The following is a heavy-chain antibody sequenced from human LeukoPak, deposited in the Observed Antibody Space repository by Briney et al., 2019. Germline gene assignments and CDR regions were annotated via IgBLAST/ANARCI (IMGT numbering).Heavy chain of an antibody. Sequence: PGGSLRLSCAASGFTFSYYGMHWVRQAPGKGLEWVALISYDGTNKYYADSVMGRFTISRDNSKNTLYLQMNSLRVEDTAVYYCAKGRSGLQFDLDYWGQGTLVTVSS. CDR2: ISYDGTNK. J-gene: IGHJ4*02. D-gene: IGHD3-10*01. CDR1: GFTFSYYG. CDR3: AKGRSGLQFDLDY. V-gene: IGHV3-30*18.